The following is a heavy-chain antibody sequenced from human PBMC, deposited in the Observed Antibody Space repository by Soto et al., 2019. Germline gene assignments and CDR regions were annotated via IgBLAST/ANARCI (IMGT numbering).Heavy chain of an antibody. CDR2: ILYDGIQK. V-gene: IGHV3-30*18. Sequence: PAGSLRISCAAAGFTFRTDGMHWVRQAPGKGLEWVAAILYDGIQKYYADSVKGRFTISRDSAKNTVYLEMNSLSIEDAAVYYCEKEPPGGCHWFDNWGQGTLVTVSS. CDR1: GFTFRTDG. D-gene: IGHD6-19*01. J-gene: IGHJ4*02. CDR3: EKEPPGGCHWFDN.